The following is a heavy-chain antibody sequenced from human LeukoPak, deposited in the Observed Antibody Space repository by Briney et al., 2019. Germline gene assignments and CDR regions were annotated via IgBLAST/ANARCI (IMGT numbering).Heavy chain of an antibody. CDR3: AKDSEKLRYFDWLFQSGAFDI. CDR2: ISGSGGST. Sequence: GGSLRLSCAASGFTFSSYAMSWVRQAPGKGLEWVSAISGSGGSTYYADSVKGRFTISRDNSKNTLYLQMNSLRAEDTAVYYCAKDSEKLRYFDWLFQSGAFDIWGQGTMVTVSS. D-gene: IGHD3-9*01. CDR1: GFTFSSYA. V-gene: IGHV3-23*01. J-gene: IGHJ3*02.